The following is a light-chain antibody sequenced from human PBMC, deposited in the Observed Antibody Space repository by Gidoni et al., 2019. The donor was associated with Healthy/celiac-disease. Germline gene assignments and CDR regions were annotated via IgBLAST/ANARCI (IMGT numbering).Light chain of an antibody. V-gene: IGKV3-11*01. J-gene: IGKJ1*01. CDR3: QQRSNWWT. Sequence: EIVLTQSPATLSLSPGERATLSCRASQSVSSYLAWYQQKPGQAPRLLIYDASNRATGIPARFSGSGSGTDFTLTSISLEPEDFAVYYCQQRSNWWTFGQGTKVEIK. CDR1: QSVSSY. CDR2: DAS.